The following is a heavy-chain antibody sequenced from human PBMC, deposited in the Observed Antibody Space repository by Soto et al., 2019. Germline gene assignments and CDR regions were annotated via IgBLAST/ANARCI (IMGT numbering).Heavy chain of an antibody. V-gene: IGHV3-33*01. J-gene: IGHJ4*02. CDR3: AREGTLRRLTD. D-gene: IGHD4-17*01. CDR2: IGYDGSNK. CDR1: GFTFSSYG. Sequence: QVQLVESGGGVVQPGRSLRLSCAASGFTFSSYGMHWVRQAPGKGLEWVAVIGYDGSNKYYADSVKGRFTISRDNSKNTLYLQMDSLRVEDTAVYYCAREGTLRRLTDWGQGTLVTVSS.